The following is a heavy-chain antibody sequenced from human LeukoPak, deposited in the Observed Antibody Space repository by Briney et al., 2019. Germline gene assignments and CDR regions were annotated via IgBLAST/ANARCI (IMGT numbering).Heavy chain of an antibody. CDR1: GYTFTSYG. CDR2: ISAYNGNT. D-gene: IGHD3-3*01. CDR3: ARESYYDFWSGYSPDAFDI. J-gene: IGHJ3*02. Sequence: ASVKVSCKASGYTFTSYGISWVRQAPGQGLEWMGWISAYNGNTNYAQKLQGRVTMTTDTSTSTAYMELRSLRSDDTAVYYCARESYYDFWSGYSPDAFDIWGQGTMVTVSS. V-gene: IGHV1-18*01.